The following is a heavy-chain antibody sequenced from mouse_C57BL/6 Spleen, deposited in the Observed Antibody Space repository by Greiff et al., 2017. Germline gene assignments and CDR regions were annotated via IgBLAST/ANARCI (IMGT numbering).Heavy chain of an antibody. CDR3: AKGDTTASFAY. J-gene: IGHJ3*01. V-gene: IGHV5-15*01. CDR2: ISNLAYSI. Sequence: EVKLMESGGGLVQPGASLKLSCAASGFTFSDYGMAWVRQAPWKGPEWVAFISNLAYSIYYADTVTGRFTISREKAKNTLYLEMSSLRSEDTAMYYCAKGDTTASFAYWGQGTLVTVSA. CDR1: GFTFSDYG. D-gene: IGHD1-1*01.